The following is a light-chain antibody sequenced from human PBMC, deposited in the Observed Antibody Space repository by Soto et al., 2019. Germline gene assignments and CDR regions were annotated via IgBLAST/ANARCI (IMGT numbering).Light chain of an antibody. CDR1: QSFGGSY. Sequence: EIVLTQSPGTLSLSPGERASLSCRASQSFGGSYLAWYQQKPGQAPRLLIYGASTRATGIPDRFSGSGSGTNFTLTVSRLEPEDFAVYYCQQYGRSRTFGQGPNVDI. V-gene: IGKV3-20*01. CDR3: QQYGRSRT. CDR2: GAS. J-gene: IGKJ1*01.